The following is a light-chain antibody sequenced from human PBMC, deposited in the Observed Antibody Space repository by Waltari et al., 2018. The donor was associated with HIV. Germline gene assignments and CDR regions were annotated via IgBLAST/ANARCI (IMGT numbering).Light chain of an antibody. CDR2: YND. CDR1: SSNIGNNG. CDR3: ASWDDSLNGVV. Sequence: QSVLTRPPSVSGAPRQRVSISCSGASSNIGNNGVTWYQQIPGRPPKLLIHYNDLLPSGVSDRFSGSKSGTSASLGISGLQSEDEATYYCASWDDSLNGVVFGGGTRLTVL. J-gene: IGLJ2*01. V-gene: IGLV1-36*01.